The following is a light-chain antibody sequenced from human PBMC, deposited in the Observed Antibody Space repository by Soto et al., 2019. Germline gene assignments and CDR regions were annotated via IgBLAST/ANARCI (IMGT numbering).Light chain of an antibody. CDR2: DVS. V-gene: IGLV2-14*01. CDR1: SSDVGGYSY. J-gene: IGLJ1*01. Sequence: QSALTQPASVSGSPGQSITISCTGTSSDVGGYSYVSWYQQLPGKAPKLMIYDVSDRPSGVSNRFSGSKSGNTASLTISGLQAEDEADYHCSSYTNTGTLYVFGTGTKVTVL. CDR3: SSYTNTGTLYV.